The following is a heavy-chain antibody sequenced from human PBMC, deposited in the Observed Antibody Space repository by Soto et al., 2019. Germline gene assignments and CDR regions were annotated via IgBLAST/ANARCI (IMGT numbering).Heavy chain of an antibody. CDR2: IIPIYGTA. CDR1: GDTFNSYA. J-gene: IGHJ5*02. Sequence: QVQLVQSGAEVKKPGSSVKVACKASGDTFNSYAMNWVRQAPGQGLEGMGGIIPIYGTANYAQKFRGRVTITADESTSTSYMELSSLRSEHTAVYYCAGVSGMGRGVIDNWFDPWGQGTLVTVSS. V-gene: IGHV1-69*01. D-gene: IGHD3-10*01. CDR3: AGVSGMGRGVIDNWFDP.